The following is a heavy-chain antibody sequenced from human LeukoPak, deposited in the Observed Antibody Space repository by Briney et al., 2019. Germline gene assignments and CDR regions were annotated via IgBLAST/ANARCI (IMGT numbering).Heavy chain of an antibody. CDR1: GGSISSYY. J-gene: IGHJ6*03. CDR2: IYYSGST. CDR3: ARLHDSSGYRDLRNYYMSV. D-gene: IGHD3-22*01. V-gene: IGHV4-59*08. Sequence: SETLSLTCTVSGGSISSYYWSWIRQPPGKGLEWIGYIYYSGSTNYNPSLKSRVTISVDTSKNQFSLKLSSVTAADTAVYYCARLHDSSGYRDLRNYYMSVWGKGTTVTVSS.